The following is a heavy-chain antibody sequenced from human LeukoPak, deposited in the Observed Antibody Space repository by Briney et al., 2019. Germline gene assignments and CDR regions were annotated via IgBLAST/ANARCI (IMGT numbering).Heavy chain of an antibody. CDR2: IWYDGSNK. V-gene: IGHV3-33*01. CDR1: GFTFSSYG. CDR3: ARGSTRDYYYYMDV. D-gene: IGHD1-26*01. Sequence: PGGSLRLSCAASGFTFSSYGMHWVRQAPGKGLEWVAVIWYDGSNKYYADSVKGRFTISRDNSKNTLYLQMNSLRAEDTAVYYCARGSTRDYYYYMDVWGKGTTVTVSS. J-gene: IGHJ6*03.